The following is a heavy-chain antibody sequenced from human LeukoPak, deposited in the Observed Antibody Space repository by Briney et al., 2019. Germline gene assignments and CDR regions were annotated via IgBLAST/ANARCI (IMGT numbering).Heavy chain of an antibody. CDR2: INSDGSST. Sequence: GGSLRLSCAASGFTFSSYWMHWVRQAPGKGLVWVSRINSDGSSTSYADSVKGRFTISRDNAKNTLYLQMNSLRVEDTAVYYCAREPIAAAGAIDYWGQGTLVTVSS. D-gene: IGHD6-13*01. J-gene: IGHJ4*02. CDR1: GFTFSSYW. CDR3: AREPIAAAGAIDY. V-gene: IGHV3-74*01.